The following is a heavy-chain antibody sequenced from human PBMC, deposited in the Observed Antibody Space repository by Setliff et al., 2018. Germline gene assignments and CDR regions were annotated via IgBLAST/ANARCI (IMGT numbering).Heavy chain of an antibody. CDR2: FHTGGST. V-gene: IGHV4-61*09. J-gene: IGHJ5*02. CDR1: GDSISSGSYY. Sequence: PSETLSLTCTVSGDSISSGSYYWTWIRQPAGKGLAWIGHFHTGGSTNYNRSLRSRVSISVDTSKNQFSLKLSSVTAADTATYYCARAGPTVTFFRVLVISWWDPWGQGSLVTV. D-gene: IGHD3-3*01. CDR3: ARAGPTVTFFRVLVISWWDP.